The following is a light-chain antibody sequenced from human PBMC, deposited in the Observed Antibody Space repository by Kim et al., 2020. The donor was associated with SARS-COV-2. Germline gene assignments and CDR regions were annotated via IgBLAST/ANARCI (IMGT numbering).Light chain of an antibody. J-gene: IGKJ4*01. CDR3: QQYYSYPLT. Sequence: ASTGDRVNITCRASQDISRSLAWYQQKPGKVPKVLIYAASTLQSGVPSRFSGSGSGAEFTLTISCLQSDDFATYYCQQYYSYPLTFGGGTKVEIK. CDR1: QDISRS. V-gene: IGKV1-8*01. CDR2: AAS.